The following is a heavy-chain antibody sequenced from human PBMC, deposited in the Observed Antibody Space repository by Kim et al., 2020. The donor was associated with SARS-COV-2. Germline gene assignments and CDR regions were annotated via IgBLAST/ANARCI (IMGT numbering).Heavy chain of an antibody. CDR2: TSYSGST. CDR3: ARDRIGCSSSTSCSLHFDS. V-gene: IGHV4-59*01. D-gene: IGHD2-2*01. CDR1: GGSISSYS. Sequence: SETLSLTCTVSGGSISSYSWSWIRQPPGKGLEWIAYTSYSGSTNYNPSLKSRVTISVDTSKNQFSLKLNSVTAADTAVYYCARDRIGCSSSTSCSLHFDSWGQGTLVTVSS. J-gene: IGHJ4*02.